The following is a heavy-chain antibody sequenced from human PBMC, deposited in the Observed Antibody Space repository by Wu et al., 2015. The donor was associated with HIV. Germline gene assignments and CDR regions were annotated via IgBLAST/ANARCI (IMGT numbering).Heavy chain of an antibody. CDR1: GGTFDSFA. V-gene: IGHV1-69*13. CDR3: IRNVPLLGQV. Sequence: QVQLIQSGPEMKRPGSSLKVSCKVSGGTFDSFAVSWVRQIPGQGLQWLGGIIPMFKRPNYAGQFEHRFKITVDESSASVYLELRGLKSGDTASYYCIRNVPLLGQVWGQGTLITVSS. D-gene: IGHD2-15*01. J-gene: IGHJ4*02. CDR2: IIPMFKRP.